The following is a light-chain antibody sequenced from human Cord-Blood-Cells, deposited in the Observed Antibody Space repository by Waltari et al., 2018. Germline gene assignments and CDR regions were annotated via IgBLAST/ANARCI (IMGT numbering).Light chain of an antibody. J-gene: IGLJ3*02. V-gene: IGLV2-14*01. CDR1: RSDVGGYNS. Sequence: QSALTQPASASGSPGQSITISCTGTRSDVGGYNSVSWYQQHPGKAPKLMIYDVSNRPSGVSNRFSGSKSGNTASLTISGLQAEDEADYYCSSYTSSSTVFGGGTKLTVL. CDR3: SSYTSSSTV. CDR2: DVS.